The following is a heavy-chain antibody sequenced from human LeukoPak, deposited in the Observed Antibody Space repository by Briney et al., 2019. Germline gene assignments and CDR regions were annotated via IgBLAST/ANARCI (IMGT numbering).Heavy chain of an antibody. D-gene: IGHD1-26*01. CDR3: ARGGVGATTYVWFDP. CDR1: GFTFSRYS. Sequence: PGGSLRLSCAASGFTFSRYSMNWVRQAPGKGLEWVSSISISSNYIYYPDSLKGRFTIPRDNAKNSLYLQMNSLRAEDTAVYYCARGGVGATTYVWFDPWGQGTLVTVSS. CDR2: ISISSNYI. V-gene: IGHV3-21*01. J-gene: IGHJ5*02.